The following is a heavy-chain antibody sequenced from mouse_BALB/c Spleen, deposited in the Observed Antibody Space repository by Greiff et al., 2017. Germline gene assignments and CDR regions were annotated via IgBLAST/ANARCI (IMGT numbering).Heavy chain of an antibody. CDR2: ISYDGSN. CDR1: GYSITSGYY. CDR3: ASLIYYDYDVGKSWFDY. J-gene: IGHJ2*01. D-gene: IGHD2-4*01. Sequence: EVKLMESGPGLVKPSQSLSLTCSVTGYSITSGYYWNWIRQFPGNKLEWMGYISYDGSNNYNPSLKNRISITRDTSKNQFFLKLNSVTTEDTATYYCASLIYYDYDVGKSWFDYWGQGTTLTVSS. V-gene: IGHV3-6*02.